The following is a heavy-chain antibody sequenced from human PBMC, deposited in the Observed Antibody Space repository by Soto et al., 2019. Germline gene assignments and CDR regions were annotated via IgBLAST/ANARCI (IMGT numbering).Heavy chain of an antibody. CDR2: IIPIFGTA. V-gene: IGHV1-69*01. Sequence: QVQLVQSGAEVKKPGSSVKVSCKASGGTFSSYAISWVRQAPGQGLEWMGGIIPIFGTANYAQKFQGRVTITADESTSTAYMELSSLRSEDTAVYYCAKEWGSRGLTVDYPFDYWGQGTLVTVSS. D-gene: IGHD4-17*01. CDR1: GGTFSSYA. CDR3: AKEWGSRGLTVDYPFDY. J-gene: IGHJ4*02.